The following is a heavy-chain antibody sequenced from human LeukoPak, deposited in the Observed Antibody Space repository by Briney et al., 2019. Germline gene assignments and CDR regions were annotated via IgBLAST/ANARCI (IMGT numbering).Heavy chain of an antibody. Sequence: GRSLRLSCTASGFTFGDYAMNWVRQSPGKGLEWVGFIRKKAYGGTTEYAASVKGRFTISRDGSKSIAYLQMNSLETEDTAVYYCTRERNYDSSGYYYDGAFDIWGQGTRVTVSS. V-gene: IGHV3-49*04. CDR2: IRKKAYGGTT. CDR1: GFTFGDYA. CDR3: TRERNYDSSGYYYDGAFDI. J-gene: IGHJ3*02. D-gene: IGHD3-22*01.